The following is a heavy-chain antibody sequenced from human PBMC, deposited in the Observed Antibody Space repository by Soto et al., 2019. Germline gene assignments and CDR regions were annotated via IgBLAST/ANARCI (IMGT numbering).Heavy chain of an antibody. Sequence: QVQLVQSGAEVKKPGASVKVSCKASGYTFTSYDINWVRQATGQGLEGMGWMNPNSGKTGYAQKFKGRITMTRDTSIRTAYMELRSMTPEDKAVYYCARILPGVKATYHWNGPEIWGQWTKGTVSS. CDR1: GYTFTSYD. CDR2: MNPNSGKT. V-gene: IGHV1-8*01. D-gene: IGHD1-1*01. J-gene: IGHJ3*02. CDR3: ARILPGVKATYHWNGPEI.